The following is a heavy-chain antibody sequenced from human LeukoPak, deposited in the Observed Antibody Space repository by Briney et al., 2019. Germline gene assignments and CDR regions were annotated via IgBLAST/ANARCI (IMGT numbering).Heavy chain of an antibody. J-gene: IGHJ4*02. CDR1: GYTFTSYD. CDR3: ARVDCSSTSCYYYFDY. V-gene: IGHV1-18*01. D-gene: IGHD2-2*01. CDR2: ISAYNGNT. Sequence: ASVKVSCKASGYTFTSYDISWVRQAPGQGLEWMGWISAYNGNTNYAQKLQGRVTMTTDTSTSTAYMELRSLRSDDSAVYYCARVDCSSTSCYYYFDYWGQGTLVTVSS.